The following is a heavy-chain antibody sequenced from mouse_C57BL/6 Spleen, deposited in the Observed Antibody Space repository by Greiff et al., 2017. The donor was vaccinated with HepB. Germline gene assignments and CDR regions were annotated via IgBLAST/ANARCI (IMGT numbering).Heavy chain of an antibody. CDR2: IDPSDSET. CDR1: GYTFTSYW. D-gene: IGHD1-1*01. Sequence: QVQLKHPGAELVRPGSSVKLSCKASGYTFTSYWMHWVKQRPIQGLEWIGNIDPSDSETHYNQKFKDKATLTVDKSSSTAYMQLSSLTSEDSAVYYCATTERGYWGQGTTLTVSS. V-gene: IGHV1-52*01. CDR3: ATTERGY. J-gene: IGHJ2*01.